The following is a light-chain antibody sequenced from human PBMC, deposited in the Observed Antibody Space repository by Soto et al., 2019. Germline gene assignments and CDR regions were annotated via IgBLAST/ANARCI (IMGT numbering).Light chain of an antibody. Sequence: ENVLTQSPGTLSLSPGERATLSCRASQTVSSYLTWYQQRPGQAPRLLIYGASKRATGIPDRFSGSGSGTDFTLTISTLEPVDFALYYCQQYGTSPITFGQGTRLEIK. V-gene: IGKV3-20*01. CDR2: GAS. J-gene: IGKJ5*01. CDR1: QTVSSY. CDR3: QQYGTSPIT.